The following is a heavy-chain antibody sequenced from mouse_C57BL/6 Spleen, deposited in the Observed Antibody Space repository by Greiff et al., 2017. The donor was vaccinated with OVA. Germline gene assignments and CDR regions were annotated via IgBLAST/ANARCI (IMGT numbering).Heavy chain of an antibody. V-gene: IGHV2-6*01. CDR1: GFSLTSYG. D-gene: IGHD3-2*02. Sequence: VNVVESGPGLVAPSQSLSITCTVSGFSLTSYGVDWVRQSPGKGLEWLGVIWGVGSTNYNSALKSRLSISKDNSKSQVFLKMNSLQTDDTAMYYCAASGGTAQASWFAYWGQGTLVTVSA. J-gene: IGHJ3*01. CDR3: AASGGTAQASWFAY. CDR2: IWGVGST.